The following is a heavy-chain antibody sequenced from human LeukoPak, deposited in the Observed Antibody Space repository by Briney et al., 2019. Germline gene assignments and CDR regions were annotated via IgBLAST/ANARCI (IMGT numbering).Heavy chain of an antibody. J-gene: IGHJ5*02. V-gene: IGHV1-2*02. D-gene: IGHD3-10*01. CDR2: INPNSGRT. CDR3: VRDGTMLYDSGERWFHP. Sequence: ASVKVSCKASGYTFTVYYMHWVRQAPGQGLEWMGWINPNSGRTNYTQKFQGRVTMSRGTSINTVYMEISSLTSDGTAVDYCVRDGTMLYDSGERWFHPWGEGTLLTVSS. CDR1: GYTFTVYY.